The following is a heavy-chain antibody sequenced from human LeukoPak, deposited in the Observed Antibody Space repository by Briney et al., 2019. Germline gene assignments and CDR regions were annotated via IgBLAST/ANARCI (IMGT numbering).Heavy chain of an antibody. V-gene: IGHV4-31*03. CDR3: ARDRVGATWRRFDY. CDR1: GGSISSGGYY. Sequence: SQTLSLTCTVSGGSISSGGYYWSWIRQHPGKGLEWIGYIYYSGSTYYNPSLKSRVTISVDTSENQFSLKLSSVTAADTAVYYCARDRVGATWRRFDYWGQGTLVTVSS. CDR2: IYYSGST. J-gene: IGHJ4*02. D-gene: IGHD1-26*01.